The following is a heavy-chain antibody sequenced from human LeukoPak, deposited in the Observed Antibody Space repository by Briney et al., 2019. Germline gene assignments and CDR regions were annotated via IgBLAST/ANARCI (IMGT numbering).Heavy chain of an antibody. J-gene: IGHJ2*01. Sequence: SETLSLTCTVSGGSTSSYYWSWIRQPPGKGLEWIGYIYYSGSTNYNPSLKSRVTISVDTSKNQFSLKLSSVTAADTAVYYCARIIGGYYRAWYFDLWGRGTLVTVSS. D-gene: IGHD3-22*01. CDR1: GGSTSSYY. V-gene: IGHV4-59*01. CDR2: IYYSGST. CDR3: ARIIGGYYRAWYFDL.